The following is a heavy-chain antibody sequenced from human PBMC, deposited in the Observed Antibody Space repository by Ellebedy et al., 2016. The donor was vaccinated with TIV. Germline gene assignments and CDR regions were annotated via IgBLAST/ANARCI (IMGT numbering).Heavy chain of an antibody. D-gene: IGHD1-26*01. Sequence: SETLSLTCTVSGGSISSSSYFWGWIRQPPGTGLEWIGSIYYSGSTYYNPSLKSRVTISVDTAKNQFSLKLSSVTAADTAVYYCARIVGATGAFDIWGQGTMVTVSS. CDR3: ARIVGATGAFDI. J-gene: IGHJ3*02. V-gene: IGHV4-39*07. CDR1: GGSISSSSYF. CDR2: IYYSGST.